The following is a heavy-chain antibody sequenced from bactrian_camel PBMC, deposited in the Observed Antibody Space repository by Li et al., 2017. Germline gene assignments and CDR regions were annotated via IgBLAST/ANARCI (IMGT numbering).Heavy chain of an antibody. CDR1: QYTDRHHC. J-gene: IGHJ4*01. D-gene: IGHD6*01. Sequence: HVQLVESGGGSVQAGGSLRLSCSASQYTDRHHCMAWFRQAPGKEREGVAAIRTDVGMTMYADSVKGRFTISQDNAKDTVFLQMNSLKPEDTAVYYCAADLGWCGSAPLQREFRNWGQGTQVTVS. V-gene: IGHV3S53*01. CDR2: IRTDVGMT. CDR3: AADLGWCGSAPLQREFRN.